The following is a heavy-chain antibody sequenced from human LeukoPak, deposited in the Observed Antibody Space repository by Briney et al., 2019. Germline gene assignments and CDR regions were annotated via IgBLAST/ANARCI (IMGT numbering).Heavy chain of an antibody. Sequence: SETLSLTCVVYGGSFSGYYWSWIRQPPGKGLEWIGEINHSGSTNYNPSLKSRVTISVDTSKNQFSLKLSSVTAADTAVYYCARTSYYYGMDVWGQGTTVTVSS. CDR3: ARTSYYYGMDV. CDR2: INHSGST. CDR1: GGSFSGYY. J-gene: IGHJ6*02. V-gene: IGHV4-34*01.